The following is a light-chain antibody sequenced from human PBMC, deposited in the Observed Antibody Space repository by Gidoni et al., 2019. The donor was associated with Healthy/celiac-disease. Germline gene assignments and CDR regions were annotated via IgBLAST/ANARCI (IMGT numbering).Light chain of an antibody. CDR1: ALPKQY. Sequence: SYELTQPPSVLVSPGQTARITCSGDALPKQYDYWYQQKQGQDPVLVLYKDSERPSGMPERCSGSGSGTTVTLTISGVRAEDEADDYYQSPESSGTYWVFGGGTKLTVL. CDR3: QSPESSGTYWV. CDR2: KDS. J-gene: IGLJ3*02. V-gene: IGLV3-25*02.